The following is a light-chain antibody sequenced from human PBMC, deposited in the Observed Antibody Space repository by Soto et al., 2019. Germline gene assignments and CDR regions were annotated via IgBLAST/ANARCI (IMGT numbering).Light chain of an antibody. CDR3: QQRSNWLLT. CDR1: QSVSSY. J-gene: IGKJ4*01. CDR2: DAS. Sequence: EIVLTQSPATLSLSPGERATLSCRASQSVSSYLAWYQQKPGQAPRLLIDDASNRATGIPARFSGSGSGTDFTLTISGLEPEDFAVYYCQQRSNWLLTFGGGTKVELK. V-gene: IGKV3-11*01.